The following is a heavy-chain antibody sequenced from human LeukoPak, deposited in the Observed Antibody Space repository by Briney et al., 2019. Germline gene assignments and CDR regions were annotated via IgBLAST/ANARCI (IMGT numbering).Heavy chain of an antibody. J-gene: IGHJ6*04. CDR1: GFIFSSYS. V-gene: IGHV3-48*03. CDR3: AELGITMIGGV. CDR2: ISSSGSTI. Sequence: GGSLRLSCAASGFIFSSYSMNWVRQAPGKGLEWVSAISSSGSTIYYADSVKGRFTISRDNAKNSLYLQMNSLRAEDTAVYYCAELGITMIGGVWGKGTTVTISP. D-gene: IGHD3-10*02.